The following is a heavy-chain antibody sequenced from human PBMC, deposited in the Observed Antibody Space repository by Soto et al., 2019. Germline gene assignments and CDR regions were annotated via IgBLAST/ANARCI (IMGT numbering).Heavy chain of an antibody. V-gene: IGHV4-59*08. J-gene: IGHJ6*03. CDR1: GGSISSYY. CDR3: ARRNWGISSGDYYYYYMDV. CDR2: IYYSGST. D-gene: IGHD7-27*01. Sequence: SETLSLTCTVSGGSISSYYWSWIRQPPGKGLEWIGYIYYSGSTNYNPSLKSRVTISVDTSKNQFSLKLSSVTAADTAVHYCARRNWGISSGDYYYYYMDVWGKGTTVTVSS.